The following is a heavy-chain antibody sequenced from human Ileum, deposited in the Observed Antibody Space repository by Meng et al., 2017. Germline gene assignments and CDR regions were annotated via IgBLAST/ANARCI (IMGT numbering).Heavy chain of an antibody. V-gene: IGHV4-4*02. CDR2: IVKESGRP. CDR3: VRNEGYSLGD. CDR1: GDAFNSRGW. D-gene: IGHD2-21*01. Sequence: EATPRPVLASGTVSHTWACLGDAFNSRGWWSWARQPPGRWLEWIGEIVKESGRPNYHPSLKSRVTISLDKSKNQFSLNLNSVTAADTAVYYCVRNEGYSLGDWGQGTLVTVSS. J-gene: IGHJ4*02.